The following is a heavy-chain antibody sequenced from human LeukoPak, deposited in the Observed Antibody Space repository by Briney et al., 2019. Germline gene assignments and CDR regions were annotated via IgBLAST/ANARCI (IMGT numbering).Heavy chain of an antibody. CDR2: ISPSGGSS. Sequence: ASVKVSCKASGYTFTDYYIHWVRQAPGQGLEWMGIISPSGGSSSYAQKFQGRVTMTRDKSTSTVYMELSSLRSEDTAVYYCARGCRRRKAYYYYYYMDVWGKGTTVTVSS. CDR3: ARGCRRRKAYYYYYYMDV. CDR1: GYTFTDYY. J-gene: IGHJ6*03. V-gene: IGHV1-46*01. D-gene: IGHD2-15*01.